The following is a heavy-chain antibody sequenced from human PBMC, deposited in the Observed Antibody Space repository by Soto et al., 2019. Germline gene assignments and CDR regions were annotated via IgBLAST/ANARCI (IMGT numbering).Heavy chain of an antibody. CDR1: GFSFSNYA. J-gene: IGHJ4*02. D-gene: IGHD1-7*01. CDR2: ISYDGSNK. Sequence: LRLSCAASGFSFSNYAMHWVRQAPGKGLEWVAVISYDGSNKYYADSVKGRFTISRDNSKNTLYLQMNSLRAEDTAVYYCARVSWNYDFDYWGQGTLVTVSS. CDR3: ARVSWNYDFDY. V-gene: IGHV3-30-3*01.